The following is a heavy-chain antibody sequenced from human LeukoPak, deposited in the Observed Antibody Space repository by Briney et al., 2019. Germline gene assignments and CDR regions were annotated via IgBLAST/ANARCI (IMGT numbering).Heavy chain of an antibody. D-gene: IGHD4-17*01. CDR3: ARATHNHDYGDYGGYYSDY. CDR2: IYYSGST. CDR1: GGSFSGYY. J-gene: IGHJ4*02. Sequence: TPSETLSLTCAVYGGSFSGYYWGWIRQPPGKGLEWIGSIYYSGSTYYNPSLKSRVTISVDTSKNQFSLKLSSVTAADTAVYYCARATHNHDYGDYGGYYSDYWGQGTLVTVSS. V-gene: IGHV4-34*01.